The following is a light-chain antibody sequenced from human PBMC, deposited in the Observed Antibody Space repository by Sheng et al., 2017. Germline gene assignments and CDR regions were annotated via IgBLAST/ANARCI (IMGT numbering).Light chain of an antibody. CDR1: SSDVGTYNY. J-gene: IGLJ2*01. Sequence: QSALTQPPSASGSPGQSVTISCTGTSSDVGTYNYVSWYQQHPGKAPKLIIYEDNKRPSGVSNRFSGTKSGTTASLTISGLQAEDEADYYCCSYAYSSTVFGGGTKLTV. CDR2: EDN. CDR3: CSYAYSSTV. V-gene: IGLV2-23*01.